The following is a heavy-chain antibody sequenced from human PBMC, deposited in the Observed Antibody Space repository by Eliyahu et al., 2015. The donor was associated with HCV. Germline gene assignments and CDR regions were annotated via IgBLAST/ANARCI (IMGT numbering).Heavy chain of an antibody. V-gene: IGHV1-24*01. D-gene: IGHD2-15*01. CDR3: ATDVLPGYFSGWCCYTDYY. J-gene: IGHJ4*02. Sequence: LEWMGGFDPEDGETIYAQKFQGRVTMTEDTSTDTAYMELSSLRSEDTAVYYCATDVLPGYFSGWCCYTDYYLGQGTLVTVSS. CDR2: FDPEDGET.